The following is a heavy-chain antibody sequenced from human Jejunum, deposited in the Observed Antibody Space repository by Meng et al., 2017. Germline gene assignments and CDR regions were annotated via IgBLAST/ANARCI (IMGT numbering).Heavy chain of an antibody. CDR2: IKHDVSDT. CDR3: ARSREEHCSGGTCYTGDY. D-gene: IGHD2-15*01. CDR1: RVTFSNYW. J-gene: IGHJ4*02. Sequence: GESLKISCAASRVTFSNYWMTWVRQAPGKGLEWVALIKHDVSDTYHVDSVKGRFTISRDNAKNSLYLQMNSLRAEDTAVYYCARSREEHCSGGTCYTGDYWGQGTLVTVSS. V-gene: IGHV3-7*01.